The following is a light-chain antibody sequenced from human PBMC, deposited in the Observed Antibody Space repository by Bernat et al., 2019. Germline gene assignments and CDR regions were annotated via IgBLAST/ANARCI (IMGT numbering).Light chain of an antibody. Sequence: EIVLTQSPGTLSLSPGERATLSCRASQTVSSSYLAWYQQKPGQAPRLLIYGASSRASGVPGRFSGSGSGTDFTITISRLEPEDFAVYYCQQYGSSLYTFGQGTKLGMK. CDR1: QTVSSSY. CDR3: QQYGSSLYT. CDR2: GAS. V-gene: IGKV3-20*01. J-gene: IGKJ2*01.